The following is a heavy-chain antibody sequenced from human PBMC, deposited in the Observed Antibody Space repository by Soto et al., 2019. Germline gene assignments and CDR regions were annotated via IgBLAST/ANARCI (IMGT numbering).Heavy chain of an antibody. D-gene: IGHD3-3*01. J-gene: IGHJ6*02. CDR1: GVTFTSSA. CDR2: IVVGSGNT. Sequence: GAAVKVSFKASGVTFTSSAVQWVRQARGQRLEWIGWIVVGSGNTNYAQKFQERVTITRDMSTSTAYMELSSLRSEDTAVYYCAADRTYDFWSGSEARNYYGMDVWGQGTTVTVSS. CDR3: AADRTYDFWSGSEARNYYGMDV. V-gene: IGHV1-58*01.